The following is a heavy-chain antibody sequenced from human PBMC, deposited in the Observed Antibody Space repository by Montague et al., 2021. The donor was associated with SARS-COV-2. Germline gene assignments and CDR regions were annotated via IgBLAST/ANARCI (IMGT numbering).Heavy chain of an antibody. D-gene: IGHD5-18*01. Sequence: SETLSLTCTVSGGSISSSGYYWGWIRQPPGKGLEWIGTIYYSGSTYYSPSLKSRVTISVDTSKNHFSLKLTSLTAADTAVYYCARSSGYNYDIAYYGMDVWGQGTPVTVSS. CDR1: GGSISSSGYY. CDR3: ARSSGYNYDIAYYGMDV. J-gene: IGHJ6*02. V-gene: IGHV4-39*02. CDR2: IYYSGST.